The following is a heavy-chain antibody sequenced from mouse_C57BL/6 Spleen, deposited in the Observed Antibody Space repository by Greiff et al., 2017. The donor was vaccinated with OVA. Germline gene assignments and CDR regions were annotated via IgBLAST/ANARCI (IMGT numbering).Heavy chain of an antibody. CDR1: GYAFTSYL. CDR3: AREDYDYDVYAMDD. J-gene: IGHJ4*01. D-gene: IGHD2-4*01. CDR2: INPGSGGT. V-gene: IGHV1-54*01. Sequence: VQLQQSGAELVRPGTSVKVSCKASGYAFTSYLIEWVKQRPGQGLEWIGVINPGSGGTNYNEKFKGKATLTADKSSSTAYMQLSSLTSEDSAVYFCAREDYDYDVYAMDDWGKGTSVTVSS.